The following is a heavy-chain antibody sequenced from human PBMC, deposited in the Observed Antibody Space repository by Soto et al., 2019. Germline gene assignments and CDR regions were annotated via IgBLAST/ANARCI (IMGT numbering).Heavy chain of an antibody. D-gene: IGHD2-2*01. CDR3: ARDVGDCSSTSCYKGASGY. Sequence: VKVSCKASGGTFSSSTISWVLQAPGQGLEWMGWINPNSGGTNYAQKFQGWVTMTRDTSISTAYMELSRLRSDDTAVYYCARDVGDCSSTSCYKGASGYWGQGTLVTVSS. CDR1: GGTFSSST. J-gene: IGHJ4*02. V-gene: IGHV1-2*04. CDR2: INPNSGGT.